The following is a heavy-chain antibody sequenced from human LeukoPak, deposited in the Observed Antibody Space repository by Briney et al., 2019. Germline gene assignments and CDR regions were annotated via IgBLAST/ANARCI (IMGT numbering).Heavy chain of an antibody. V-gene: IGHV1-69*13. J-gene: IGHJ4*02. Sequence: ASVKVSCKASGGTFSSYAISWVRQAPGQGLEWMGGIIPIFGTANYAQKFQGRVTITADESTGTAYMELSSLRSEDTAVYYCAASTDIFTGYFYWGPGTLVTVSS. CDR3: AASTDIFTGYFY. D-gene: IGHD3-9*01. CDR1: GGTFSSYA. CDR2: IIPIFGTA.